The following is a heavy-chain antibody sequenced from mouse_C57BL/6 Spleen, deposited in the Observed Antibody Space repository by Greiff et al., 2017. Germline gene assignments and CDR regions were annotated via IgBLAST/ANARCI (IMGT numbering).Heavy chain of an antibody. D-gene: IGHD2-4*01. CDR3: ARSDYDYAMDY. Sequence: VQLQQSGAELARPGASVKMSCKASGYTFTSYTMHWVKQRPGQGLEWIGYINPSSGYTKSNQKFKDKATLTADKSSSTAYMQLSSLTSEDSAVYYCARSDYDYAMDYWGQGTAVTVSS. J-gene: IGHJ4*01. CDR2: INPSSGYT. V-gene: IGHV1-4*01. CDR1: GYTFTSYT.